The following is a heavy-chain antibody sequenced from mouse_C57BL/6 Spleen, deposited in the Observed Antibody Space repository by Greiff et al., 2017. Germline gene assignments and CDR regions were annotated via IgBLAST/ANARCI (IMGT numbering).Heavy chain of an antibody. J-gene: IGHJ3*01. D-gene: IGHD2-4*01. CDR3: ARAHYDYSAY. Sequence: QVQLQQPGAELVMPGASVKLSCKASGYTFTSYWMHWVKQRPGQGLEWIGEIDPSDSYTNYNQKFKGKSTLTVDKSSSTAYMQLSSLTSEDSAVYYCARAHYDYSAYWGQGTLVTVSA. CDR2: IDPSDSYT. V-gene: IGHV1-69*01. CDR1: GYTFTSYW.